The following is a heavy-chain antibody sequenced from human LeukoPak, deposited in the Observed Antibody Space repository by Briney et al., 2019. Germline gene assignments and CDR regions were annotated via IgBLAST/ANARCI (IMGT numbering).Heavy chain of an antibody. CDR2: VYYSGST. J-gene: IGHJ3*02. D-gene: IGHD6-19*01. CDR3: ARAQGSSGWYCAFDI. V-gene: IGHV4-39*01. CDR1: GGSISTTNYY. Sequence: SETLSLTCTVSGGSISTTNYYWGWIRQSPGKGLEWFGCVYYSGSTYYNPSLKSRVTISVDTSKNQFSLKLSSVTAADTAVYYCARAQGSSGWYCAFDIWGQGTMVTVSS.